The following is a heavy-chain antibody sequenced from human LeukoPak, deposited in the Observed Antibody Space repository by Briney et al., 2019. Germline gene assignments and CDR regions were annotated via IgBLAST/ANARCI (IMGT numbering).Heavy chain of an antibody. J-gene: IGHJ5*02. D-gene: IGHD3-10*01. CDR1: GYTFTSYA. V-gene: IGHV7-4-1*02. CDR2: INTNTGNP. Sequence: EASVKVSCKASGYTFTSYAMNWVRQAPGQGLEWMGWINTNTGNPTYAQGFTGRFVFSLDTSVSTAYLQISSLKAEDTAVYYCARNGDTMVRGVIIANWSDPWGQGTLVTVSS. CDR3: ARNGDTMVRGVIIANWSDP.